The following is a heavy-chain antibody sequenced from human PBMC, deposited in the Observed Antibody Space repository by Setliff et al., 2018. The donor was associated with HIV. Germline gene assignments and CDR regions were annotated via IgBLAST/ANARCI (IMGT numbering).Heavy chain of an antibody. J-gene: IGHJ4*02. CDR3: ARTLRAAAMGYFDY. CDR2: FYTSGST. Sequence: PSETLSLTCAVSGGSISSGSYHWSWIRQPAGKGLEWIGRFYTSGSTNYNPSLKSRVTISVEKSKNQFSLKLSSVTAADTAVYYCARTLRAAAMGYFDYRGQGTLVTVSS. CDR1: GGSISSGSYH. D-gene: IGHD5-18*01. V-gene: IGHV4-61*02.